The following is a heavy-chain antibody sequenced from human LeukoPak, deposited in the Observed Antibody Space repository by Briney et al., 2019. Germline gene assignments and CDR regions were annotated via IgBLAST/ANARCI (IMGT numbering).Heavy chain of an antibody. J-gene: IGHJ6*03. CDR1: GFTFSSYA. Sequence: GGSLRLSCAASGFTFSSYAMTWVRQAPGKGLEWVSSISSSSSYIYYADSVKGRFTISRDNAKNSLYLQMNSLRAEDTAVYYCAREGEYDYYYYMDVWGKGTTVTVSS. CDR2: ISSSSSYI. V-gene: IGHV3-21*01. CDR3: AREGEYDYYYYMDV. D-gene: IGHD2/OR15-2a*01.